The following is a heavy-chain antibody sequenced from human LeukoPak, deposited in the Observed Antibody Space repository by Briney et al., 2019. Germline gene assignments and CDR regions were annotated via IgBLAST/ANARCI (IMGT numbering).Heavy chain of an antibody. CDR1: GGSISNYY. J-gene: IGHJ5*02. CDR3: ARVRVVVVPAAREVRRWFDP. CDR2: IHYSGST. Sequence: SETLSLTCTVSGGSISNYYWSWIRQPPGKGLEWIGYIHYSGSTTYNPSLKSRVTISVDTSKNHFSLKLSSVTAADTAVYYCARVRVVVVPAAREVRRWFDPWGQGTLVTVSS. D-gene: IGHD2-2*01. V-gene: IGHV4-59*08.